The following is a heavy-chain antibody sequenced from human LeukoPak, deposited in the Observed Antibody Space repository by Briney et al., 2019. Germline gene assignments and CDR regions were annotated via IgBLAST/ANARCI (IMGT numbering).Heavy chain of an antibody. J-gene: IGHJ4*02. D-gene: IGHD1-1*01. CDR1: GGSISGYY. Sequence: SETLSLTCTVSGGSISGYYWTWIRQPPGKGLEWIGYVSYSGNTNYNPSLKSRVTISVHTSKKQLSLRLSSVTAADTAVYYCARAGWNDWELNYWGQRILVTVSS. CDR2: VSYSGNT. V-gene: IGHV4-59*01. CDR3: ARAGWNDWELNY.